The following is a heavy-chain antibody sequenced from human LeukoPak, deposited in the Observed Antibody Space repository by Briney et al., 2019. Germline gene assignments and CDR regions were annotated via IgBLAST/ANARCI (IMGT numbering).Heavy chain of an antibody. J-gene: IGHJ5*02. CDR1: GGSFSGYY. V-gene: IGHV4-34*01. CDR2: INHSGST. Sequence: KPSETLSLTCAVYGGSFSGYYWSWIRQPPGKGLEWIGEINHSGSTNYNPSLKSRVTISVDTSKNQFSLKLSSVTAADTAVYYCARRRLLWFGDISWFDPWGQGTLVTVSS. CDR3: ARRRLLWFGDISWFDP. D-gene: IGHD3-10*01.